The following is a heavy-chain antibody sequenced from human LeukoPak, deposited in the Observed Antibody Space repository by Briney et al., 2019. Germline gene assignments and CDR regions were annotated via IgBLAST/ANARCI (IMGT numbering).Heavy chain of an antibody. Sequence: SETLSLTCTVSGGSISSYYWSWIRQPPGKGLEWIGYIYYSGSTNYNPSLKSRVTISVDTSKNQFSQKLSSVTAADTAVYYCARDTRHYYDSSGYYLNWFDPWGQGTLVTVSP. J-gene: IGHJ5*02. D-gene: IGHD3-22*01. CDR3: ARDTRHYYDSSGYYLNWFDP. V-gene: IGHV4-59*01. CDR2: IYYSGST. CDR1: GGSISSYY.